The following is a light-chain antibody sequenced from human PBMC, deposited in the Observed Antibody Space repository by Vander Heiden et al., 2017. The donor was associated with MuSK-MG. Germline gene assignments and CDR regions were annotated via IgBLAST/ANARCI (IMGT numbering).Light chain of an antibody. V-gene: IGKV1-39*01. CDR3: QQSDSTTRT. J-gene: IGKJ2*01. Sequence: DIQMTQSPSSLSASVGDRVTITCRASQTITSYLNWYQQKPGKAPKLLIYAASNLQSGVPSRFSGSGSGTDFTLTISSLQPEDSASYYCQQSDSTTRTFGQGTKLEIK. CDR1: QTITSY. CDR2: AAS.